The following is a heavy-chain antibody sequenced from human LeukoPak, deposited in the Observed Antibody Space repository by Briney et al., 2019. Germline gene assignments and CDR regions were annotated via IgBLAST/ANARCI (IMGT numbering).Heavy chain of an antibody. CDR2: INPNSGGT. J-gene: IGHJ5*02. CDR3: AKYSSGWYNWFDP. Sequence: ASVKVSCKASGYTFTGYYMHWVRQAPGQGLEWMGWINPNSGGTNYAQKFQGRVTMTRDTSISTAYMELSRLRSDDTAVYYCAKYSSGWYNWFDPWGQGTLVTVSS. D-gene: IGHD6-19*01. V-gene: IGHV1-2*02. CDR1: GYTFTGYY.